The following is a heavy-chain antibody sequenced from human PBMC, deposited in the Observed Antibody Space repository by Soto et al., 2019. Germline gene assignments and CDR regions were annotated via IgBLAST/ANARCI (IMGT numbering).Heavy chain of an antibody. J-gene: IGHJ4*02. V-gene: IGHV1-24*01. CDR1: GCTLTELS. D-gene: IGHD1-26*01. CDR3: ATDPDSGSTALDY. CDR2: FDPEDGET. Sequence: AAVKVSCKVSGCTLTELSMHWVRQAPGKGLEWMGGFDPEDGETIYAQKFQGRVTMTEDTSTDTAYMELSSLRSEDTAVYYCATDPDSGSTALDYWGRGTLVTVSS.